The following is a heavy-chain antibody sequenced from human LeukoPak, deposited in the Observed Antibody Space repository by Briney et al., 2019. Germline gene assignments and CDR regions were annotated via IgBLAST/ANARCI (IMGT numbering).Heavy chain of an antibody. D-gene: IGHD1-26*01. CDR2: IYTSGST. J-gene: IGHJ4*02. CDR1: GGSISSGSYY. V-gene: IGHV4-61*02. Sequence: SETLSLTCTVSGGSISSGSYYWSWIRQPAGKGLEWIGRIYTSGSTNYNPSLKSRVTISVDTSKNQFSLKLSSVTAADTAVYYCARALEWELLGGYYFDHWGQGTLVTVSS. CDR3: ARALEWELLGGYYFDH.